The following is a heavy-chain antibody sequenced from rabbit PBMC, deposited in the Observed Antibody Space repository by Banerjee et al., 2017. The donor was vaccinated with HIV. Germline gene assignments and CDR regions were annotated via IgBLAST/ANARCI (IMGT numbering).Heavy chain of an antibody. D-gene: IGHD1-1*01. CDR1: GFDFSSYG. V-gene: IGHV1S40*01. J-gene: IGHJ6*01. CDR3: ARAGDDNSSDYWIRIWDL. Sequence: QSLEESGGDLVKPGASLTLTCTASGFDFSSYGFSWVRQAPGKGLEWIAYLYINTYYASWAKGRFTISKTSSTTVTLQMTSLTAADTATYFCARAGDDNSSDYWIRIWDLWGPGTLVTVS. CDR2: LYINT.